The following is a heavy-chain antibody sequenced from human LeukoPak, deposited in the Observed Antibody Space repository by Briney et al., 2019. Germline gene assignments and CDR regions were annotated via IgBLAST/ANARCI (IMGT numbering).Heavy chain of an antibody. V-gene: IGHV4-39*01. Sequence: SETLSLTCTVSGGSISSSSYSWGWIRQPPGKGLEWIGSIYYSGSTYYNPSLKSRVTISVDTSKNQFSLKLSSVTAADTAVYYCASSSNGYNFPPIDYWGQGTLVTVSS. D-gene: IGHD5-24*01. CDR3: ASSSNGYNFPPIDY. J-gene: IGHJ4*02. CDR1: GGSISSSSYS. CDR2: IYYSGST.